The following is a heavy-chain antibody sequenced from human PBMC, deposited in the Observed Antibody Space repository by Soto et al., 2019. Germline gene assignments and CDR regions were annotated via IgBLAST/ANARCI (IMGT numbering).Heavy chain of an antibody. J-gene: IGHJ4*02. CDR2: IVPIYRTA. D-gene: IGHD6-13*01. Sequence: ASVKDSCKASGGTFSSYRFNWVRQARGQGLEWLGGIVPIYRTADYAQKFQGRVTITADESTRTVYMELSSLTSQDTALYYCERDSGAKLSSSWGQGTLVTVSS. CDR3: ERDSGAKLSSS. CDR1: GGTFSSYR. V-gene: IGHV1-69*13.